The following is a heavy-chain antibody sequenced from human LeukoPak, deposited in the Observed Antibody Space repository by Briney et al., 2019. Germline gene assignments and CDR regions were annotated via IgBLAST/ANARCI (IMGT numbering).Heavy chain of an antibody. D-gene: IGHD6-19*01. V-gene: IGHV3-30*18. J-gene: IGHJ6*02. Sequence: GGSLRLSCAASGFTFSSYGMHWVRQAPGKGLEWVAVISYDGSNKYYADSVKGRFTISRDNSKNTLYLQMNSLRAEDTAVYYCAKVGYSSGWYGGYYYYYGMDVWGQGTTVTVSS. CDR3: AKVGYSSGWYGGYYYYYGMDV. CDR1: GFTFSSYG. CDR2: ISYDGSNK.